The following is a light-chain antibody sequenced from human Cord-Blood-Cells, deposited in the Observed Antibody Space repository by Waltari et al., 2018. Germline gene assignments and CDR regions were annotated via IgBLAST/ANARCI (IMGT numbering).Light chain of an antibody. CDR2: DAS. V-gene: IGKV1D-13*01. Sequence: IQLAQSSSSLSASGGDRVPIPCRASQGISSALAWYQQKPGKAPKLLIYDASSLESGVPSRFSGSGSGTDFTLTISSLQPEDFATYYCQQFNNYPLTFGQGTKVEIK. CDR1: QGISSA. J-gene: IGKJ4*01. CDR3: QQFNNYPLT.